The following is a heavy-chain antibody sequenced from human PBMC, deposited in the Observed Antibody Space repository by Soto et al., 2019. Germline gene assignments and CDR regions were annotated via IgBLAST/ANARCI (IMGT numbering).Heavy chain of an antibody. CDR3: AKVHGFWVAVAGRPPYGMDV. V-gene: IGHV3-23*01. J-gene: IGHJ6*02. CDR1: GFTFSSYA. Sequence: PGGSLRLSCAASGFTFSSYAMSWVRQAPGKGLEWVSAISGSGGSTYYADSVKGRFTISRDNSKNTLHLQMNSLRAEDTAVYYCAKVHGFWVAVAGRPPYGMDVWGQGTTVTVSS. CDR2: ISGSGGST. D-gene: IGHD6-19*01.